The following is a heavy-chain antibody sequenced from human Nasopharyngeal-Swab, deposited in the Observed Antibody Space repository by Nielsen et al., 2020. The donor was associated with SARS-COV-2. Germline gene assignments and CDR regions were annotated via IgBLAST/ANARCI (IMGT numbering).Heavy chain of an antibody. CDR1: GYTFTSYC. V-gene: IGHV1-18*01. CDR2: ISAYNGNT. J-gene: IGHJ6*02. Sequence: ASVKVSCKASGYTFTSYCISWVRQAPGQGLEWMGWISAYNGNTNYAQKLQGRVTMTTDTSTSTAYMELRSLRSDDTAVYYCARDLPSAQYYDFWSGYFYYYYGMDVWGQGTTVTVSS. D-gene: IGHD3-3*01. CDR3: ARDLPSAQYYDFWSGYFYYYYGMDV.